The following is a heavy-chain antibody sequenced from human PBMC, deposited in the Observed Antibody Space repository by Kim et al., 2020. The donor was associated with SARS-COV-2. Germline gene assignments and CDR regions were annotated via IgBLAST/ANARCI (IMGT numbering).Heavy chain of an antibody. CDR1: GFTFSSYG. V-gene: IGHV3-30*18. J-gene: IGHJ2*01. D-gene: IGHD3-10*01. CDR3: AKSRGGGYYYWYFDL. CDR2: ISYDGSNK. Sequence: GGSLRLSCAASGFTFSSYGMHWVRQAPGKGLEWVAVISYDGSNKYDADYVKGRFTISRDNSKNTLYLQMNSRRAEDTAVYYCAKSRGGGYYYWYFDLWGRGTLVTVSS.